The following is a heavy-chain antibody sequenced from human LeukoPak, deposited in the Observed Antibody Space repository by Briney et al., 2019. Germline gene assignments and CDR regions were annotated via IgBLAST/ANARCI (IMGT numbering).Heavy chain of an antibody. CDR3: LTYYYDSSGYYSSDY. V-gene: IGHV3-23*01. D-gene: IGHD3-22*01. Sequence: GGSLRLSCAASGFTFSSYAMSWVRQAPGRGLEWVSAISGSGGSTYYADSVKGRFTISRDNSKNTLYLQMSSLRAEDTAVYYCLTYYYDSSGYYSSDYWGQGTLVTVSS. J-gene: IGHJ4*02. CDR2: ISGSGGST. CDR1: GFTFSSYA.